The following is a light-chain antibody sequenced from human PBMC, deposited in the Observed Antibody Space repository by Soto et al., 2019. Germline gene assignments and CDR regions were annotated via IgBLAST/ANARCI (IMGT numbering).Light chain of an antibody. Sequence: EIVMTQSPATLSVSPGERATLPCRASQSVSRNLAWYQQKPGQAPRLLIYGASTRATDIPARFSGSGSGTEFTLTISSLQSEDFAVYYCQQYDNWPRTFGQGTKLQIK. V-gene: IGKV3-15*01. J-gene: IGKJ2*01. CDR1: QSVSRN. CDR2: GAS. CDR3: QQYDNWPRT.